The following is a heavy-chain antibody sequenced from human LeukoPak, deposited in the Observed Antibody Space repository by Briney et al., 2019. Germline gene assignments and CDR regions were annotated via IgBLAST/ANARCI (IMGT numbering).Heavy chain of an antibody. CDR3: ARDKDGWGIHDF. Sequence: GGSLRLSCAASGFSFSDYGLHWVHQAPGRGLEWVALISYDGSQKNFADSVKGRFTTSRDNSKFTMYLEMNSLRAEDTAVYFCARDKDGWGIHDFWGQGTLVTVSS. J-gene: IGHJ4*02. CDR1: GFSFSDYG. CDR2: ISYDGSQK. D-gene: IGHD3-16*01. V-gene: IGHV3-30*03.